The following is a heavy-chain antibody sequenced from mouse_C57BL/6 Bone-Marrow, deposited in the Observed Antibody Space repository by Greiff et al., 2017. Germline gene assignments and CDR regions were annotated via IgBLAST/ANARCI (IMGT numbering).Heavy chain of an antibody. J-gene: IGHJ1*03. V-gene: IGHV1-82*01. Sequence: VKLVESGPELVKPGASVKISCKASGYAFSSSWMNWVKQRPGTGLEWIGRLYPGDGDTNYNGKFKGKATLTADKSSSTAYMQLSSLTSEDSAVYFCARSHYYGSSHWYFDVWGTGTTVTVSS. CDR1: GYAFSSSW. D-gene: IGHD1-1*01. CDR3: ARSHYYGSSHWYFDV. CDR2: LYPGDGDT.